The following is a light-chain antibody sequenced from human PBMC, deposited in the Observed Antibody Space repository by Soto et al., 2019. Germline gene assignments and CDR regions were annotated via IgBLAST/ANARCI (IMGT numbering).Light chain of an antibody. Sequence: EIVMTQSPATLSLSPGGRATLSCRASGNVYQYLAWYQQKPGQAPRLLIYDAINRATGIPARFGGSASATDFTLTISLLEPEYFGVYYCQQRSKSVTFGRGTKVDIK. J-gene: IGKJ4*01. CDR2: DAI. V-gene: IGKV3-11*01. CDR3: QQRSKSVT. CDR1: GNVYQY.